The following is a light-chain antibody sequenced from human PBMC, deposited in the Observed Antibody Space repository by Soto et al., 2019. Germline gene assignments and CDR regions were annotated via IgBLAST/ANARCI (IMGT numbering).Light chain of an antibody. V-gene: IGLV2-23*02. Sequence: QSAPTQPASVSGSPGQSITISCTGTDSDIGRYNLVSWYQQHPGKAPKIMIYEVSKRPSGVSNRFSGSKSGNMASLTISGLQAEDEADYYCCSYAGSSTFWLFGGGTQLTVL. CDR2: EVS. J-gene: IGLJ3*02. CDR3: CSYAGSSTFWL. CDR1: DSDIGRYNL.